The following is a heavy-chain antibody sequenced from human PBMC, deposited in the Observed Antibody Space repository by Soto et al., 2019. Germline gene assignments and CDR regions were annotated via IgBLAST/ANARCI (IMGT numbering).Heavy chain of an antibody. CDR3: AGEEIAAAARIIVGNYYGLDV. J-gene: IGHJ6*02. V-gene: IGHV1-18*04. CDR1: AYRFSSYG. D-gene: IGHD6-25*01. Sequence: QDQLVQSGPEVKKPGASVKVSCKTSAYRFSSYGISWVRQAPGQGLEWMGWISGYNVNTNYAQKFQGRVTMTKDTPTSTAYMEVRSLRSDDTAVYYCAGEEIAAAARIIVGNYYGLDVWGQGTTVTVSS. CDR2: ISGYNVNT.